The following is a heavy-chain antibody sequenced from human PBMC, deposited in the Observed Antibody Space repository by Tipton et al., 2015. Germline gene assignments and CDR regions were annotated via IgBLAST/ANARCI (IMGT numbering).Heavy chain of an antibody. V-gene: IGHV4-38-2*02. CDR1: GYSLSTGHC. Sequence: LRLSCTVSGYSLSTGHCWGWVRLSPGKGLEWVANICSSGNAYYDPSLKSRVTMSRDTSKNQFSLKMSSVTASDTAVYYCARARGRHGGLFDSWGQGILVTVSS. CDR3: ARARGRHGGLFDS. D-gene: IGHD4-23*01. J-gene: IGHJ4*02. CDR2: ICSSGNA.